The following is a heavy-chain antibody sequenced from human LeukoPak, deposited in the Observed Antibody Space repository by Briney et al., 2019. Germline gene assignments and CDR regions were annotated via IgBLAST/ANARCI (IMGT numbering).Heavy chain of an antibody. V-gene: IGHV4-59*08. J-gene: IGHJ4*02. D-gene: IGHD2/OR15-2a*01. Sequence: SGTLSLTCTVSGGSISSYYWSWIRQPPGKGREWVGYIYYSGTTSYNPPLKSRVTISVETSKNQFSLKLRSVAAADTAVYYCARHIPGNPYFDYWGQGTLVTVSS. CDR3: ARHIPGNPYFDY. CDR2: IYYSGTT. CDR1: GGSISSYY.